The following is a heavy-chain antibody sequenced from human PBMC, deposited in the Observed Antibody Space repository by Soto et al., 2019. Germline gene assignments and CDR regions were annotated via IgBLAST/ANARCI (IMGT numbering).Heavy chain of an antibody. Sequence: QVQLVESGGGLVKPGGSLRLSSAASGFTFSDYYMSWIRQAPGKGLEWVSYISSSGSTISYADSVKGRFTISRENPKKSLYLQMNSLRAEDTAVYFCARNAYSFPTPGDWGQGTLVTVSS. CDR1: GFTFSDYY. V-gene: IGHV3-11*01. D-gene: IGHD5-18*01. CDR3: ARNAYSFPTPGD. CDR2: ISSSGSTI. J-gene: IGHJ4*02.